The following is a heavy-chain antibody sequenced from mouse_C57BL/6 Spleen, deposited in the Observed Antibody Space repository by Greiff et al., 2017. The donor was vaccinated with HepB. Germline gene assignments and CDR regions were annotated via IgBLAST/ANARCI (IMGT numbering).Heavy chain of an antibody. Sequence: EVQLQQSGGDLVKPGGSLKLSCAASGFTFSSYGMSWVRQTPDKRLEWVATISSGGSYTYYPDSVKGRFTISRDNAKNTLYLQMSSLKSEDTAMYYCARQGSYYGSSYDYFDYWGQGTTLTVSS. CDR2: ISSGGSYT. CDR1: GFTFSSYG. V-gene: IGHV5-6*01. CDR3: ARQGSYYGSSYDYFDY. J-gene: IGHJ2*01. D-gene: IGHD1-1*01.